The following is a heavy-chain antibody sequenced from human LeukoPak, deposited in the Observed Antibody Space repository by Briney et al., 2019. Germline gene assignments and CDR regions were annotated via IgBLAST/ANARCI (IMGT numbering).Heavy chain of an antibody. J-gene: IGHJ4*02. Sequence: GGSLRLSCVASGFKFSSYAMSWVRQAPGKGLEWVLTISGSGGSTYYADSVKGRFTISRDNAKNTLYLQMNSLRAEDTAVYYCARVVDTHFDYWGQGTLVTVSS. CDR1: GFKFSSYA. D-gene: IGHD5-18*01. CDR3: ARVVDTHFDY. CDR2: ISGSGGST. V-gene: IGHV3-23*01.